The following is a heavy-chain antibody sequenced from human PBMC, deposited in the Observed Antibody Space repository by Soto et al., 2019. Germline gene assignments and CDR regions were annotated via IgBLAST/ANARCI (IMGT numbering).Heavy chain of an antibody. D-gene: IGHD6-19*01. CDR2: ISSSSSTI. CDR3: ARDSSGWYVEYFDY. V-gene: IGHV3-48*01. J-gene: IGHJ4*02. Sequence: EVQLVESGGGLVQPGGSLRLSCAASGFTFSSYSMNWVRQAPGKGLEWVSYISSSSSTIYYADSVKGRFTISRDNAKNSLYLQMNSLRAEDTAVYYCARDSSGWYVEYFDYWGQGTLLTVSS. CDR1: GFTFSSYS.